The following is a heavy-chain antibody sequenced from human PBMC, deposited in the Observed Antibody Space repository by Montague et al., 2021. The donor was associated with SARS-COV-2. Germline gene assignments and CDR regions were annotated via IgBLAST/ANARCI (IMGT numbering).Heavy chain of an antibody. CDR1: GDSVSSSSAA. J-gene: IGHJ4*02. CDR2: TYYTSKWNY. V-gene: IGHV6-1*01. CDR3: ARGIRRTWIQLWVRSGFDY. D-gene: IGHD5-18*01. Sequence: CAISGDSVSSSSAAWNWIRQSPSRGLEWLGRTYYTSKWNYNYPLXLQXRLTIRPDMSRNQFSLKLSSVTAADTAVYYCARGIRRTWIQLWVRSGFDYWGQGTLVTVSS.